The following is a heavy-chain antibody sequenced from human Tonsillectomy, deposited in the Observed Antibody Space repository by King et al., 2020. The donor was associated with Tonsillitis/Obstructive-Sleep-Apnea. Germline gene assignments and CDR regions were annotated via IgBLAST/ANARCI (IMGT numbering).Heavy chain of an antibody. Sequence: VQLVESGGGLVKPGGSLRLSCAASGFTFSSYSMNWVRQAPGKGLEWVSSISSSSSYIYYADSVKGRFTISRDNAKNSLYLQMNSLRAEDTAVYYCARVLRCLEWLPYYWGQGTLVTVSS. D-gene: IGHD3-3*01. CDR2: ISSSSSYI. CDR1: GFTFSSYS. CDR3: ARVLRCLEWLPYY. V-gene: IGHV3-21*01. J-gene: IGHJ4*02.